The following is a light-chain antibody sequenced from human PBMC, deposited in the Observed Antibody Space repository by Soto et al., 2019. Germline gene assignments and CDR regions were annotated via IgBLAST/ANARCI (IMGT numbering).Light chain of an antibody. V-gene: IGLV1-44*01. Sequence: QSVLTQPPAASGPPGQRVTISCSGSSSNIGKNTVNWYQHLPGTAPKLLIFSSNQRPSGVPDRFSGSKSGTSASLAISGLQSEDEADYYCAVWDDSLNGVEFGGGTKLTVL. CDR2: SSN. CDR3: AVWDDSLNGVE. CDR1: SSNIGKNT. J-gene: IGLJ2*01.